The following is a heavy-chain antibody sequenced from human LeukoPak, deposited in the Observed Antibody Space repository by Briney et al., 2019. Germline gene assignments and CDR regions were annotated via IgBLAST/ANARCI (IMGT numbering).Heavy chain of an antibody. CDR1: GFTFSRYA. CDR3: ARDGGDGYNQIDH. Sequence: PGTSLRLSCAASGFTFSRYAMHWVRQAPGKGLKCMAVTSGDGSNEHYAGSVKGRFTISRDNSKNTLYLQMNSLRTEDTAVYYCARDGGDGYNQIDHWGQGTLVTVSS. V-gene: IGHV3-30-3*01. CDR2: TSGDGSNE. J-gene: IGHJ4*02. D-gene: IGHD5-24*01.